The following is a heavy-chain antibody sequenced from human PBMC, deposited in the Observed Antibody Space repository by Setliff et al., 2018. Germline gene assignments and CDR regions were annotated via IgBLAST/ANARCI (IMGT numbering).Heavy chain of an antibody. J-gene: IGHJ4*02. CDR3: ARTGTYRYFDY. CDR2: IYTTGIT. D-gene: IGHD1-1*01. Sequence: SETLSLTCSVSGGSISSGSDYWTWIRQPAGKALEWIGHIYTTGITSYNPSLKSRVTISVDTSKNQFSLKLSSVTAADTAVYYCARTGTYRYFDYWGQRTRVTVSS. CDR1: GGSISSGSDY. V-gene: IGHV4-61*09.